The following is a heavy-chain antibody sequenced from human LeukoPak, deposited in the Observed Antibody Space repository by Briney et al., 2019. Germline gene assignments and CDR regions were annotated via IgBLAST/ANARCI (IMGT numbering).Heavy chain of an antibody. J-gene: IGHJ4*02. CDR3: ARAGPYSGSYPYYFDY. D-gene: IGHD1-26*01. CDR2: ISAYNGNT. V-gene: IGHV1-18*01. Sequence: ASVTVSCKASGYTFTSYGISWVRQAPGQGLEWMGWISAYNGNTNYAQKLQGRVTMTTDTSTSTAYMELRSLRSDDTAVYYCARAGPYSGSYPYYFDYWGQGTLVTVSS. CDR1: GYTFTSYG.